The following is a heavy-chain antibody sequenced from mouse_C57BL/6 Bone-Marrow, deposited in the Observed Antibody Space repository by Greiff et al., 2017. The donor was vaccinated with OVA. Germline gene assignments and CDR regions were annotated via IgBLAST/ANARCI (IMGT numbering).Heavy chain of an antibody. CDR2: IYPSSGNT. CDR3: AKWLLLHHWYFDG. D-gene: IGHD2-3*01. J-gene: IGHJ1*03. Sequence: QVQLQQSGAELVRPGASVKLSCKASGYTFTSYGISWVQQRTGQGLEWIEEIYPSSGNTYYQEKFKGMTTLTADKSSNTEYMELRSLTSEDSAVYFSAKWLLLHHWYFDGWGTGTTVTVSS. CDR1: GYTFTSYG. V-gene: IGHV1-81*01.